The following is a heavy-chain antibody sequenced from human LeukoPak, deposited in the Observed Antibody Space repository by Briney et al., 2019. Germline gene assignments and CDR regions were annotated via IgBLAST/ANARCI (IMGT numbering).Heavy chain of an antibody. CDR1: GFPFGDWA. J-gene: IGHJ3*02. V-gene: IGHV3-49*04. CDR3: TRGGRGFDT. CDR2: INSKSYGGTT. D-gene: IGHD3-10*01. Sequence: GSLRPSCRGSGFPFGDWALSWVRQAPGKGLEWVGFINSKSYGGTTEYAASVKGRFTISREESRSTAYLQMNSLKTEDTAVYYCTRGGRGFDTWGQGTMVTVSS.